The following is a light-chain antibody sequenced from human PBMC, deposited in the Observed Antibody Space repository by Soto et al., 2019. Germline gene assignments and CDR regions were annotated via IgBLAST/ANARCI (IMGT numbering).Light chain of an antibody. J-gene: IGKJ4*01. Sequence: DIQMTQSPSTLSASVGDSVTITCRASQSISTWLAWYQQTPGKAPKLLIYTASSLESGVPSRFSGSGSGTEFTLTVSSLQPDDFATYYCQQYHSYPFTFGGGTKVQI. CDR2: TAS. CDR3: QQYHSYPFT. CDR1: QSISTW. V-gene: IGKV1-5*03.